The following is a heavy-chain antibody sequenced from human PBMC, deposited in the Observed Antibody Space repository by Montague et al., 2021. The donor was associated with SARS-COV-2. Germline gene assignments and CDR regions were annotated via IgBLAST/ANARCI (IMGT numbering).Heavy chain of an antibody. J-gene: IGHJ6*03. Sequence: SETLSLTCAVHGGSFSTYSWNWIRQPPAKGLEWIGEIHHGGSTNXNPSLKSRVTISADTSKNQFSLKLTSVAAADTAVYYCARLGDGVVPSPILGVGPYYSYYYMDVWGKGTTVTVSS. CDR2: IHHGGST. D-gene: IGHD3-10*01. CDR3: ARLGDGVVPSPILGVGPYYSYYYMDV. CDR1: GGSFSTYS. V-gene: IGHV4-34*01.